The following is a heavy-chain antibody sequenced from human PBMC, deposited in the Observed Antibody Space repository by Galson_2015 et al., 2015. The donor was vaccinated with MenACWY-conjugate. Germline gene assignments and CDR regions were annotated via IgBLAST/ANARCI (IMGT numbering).Heavy chain of an antibody. Sequence: SLRLSCAVSGFTFRQYAMSWVRQAPGMGLEWVAIISDSGAATHYIDSVKGRFTISRDNSKNTLYLQMSRLRAEDTALYYCAKDVYMDVWGKGTTVTVSS. CDR1: GFTFRQYA. J-gene: IGHJ6*03. CDR3: AKDVYMDV. V-gene: IGHV3-23*01. CDR2: ISDSGAAT.